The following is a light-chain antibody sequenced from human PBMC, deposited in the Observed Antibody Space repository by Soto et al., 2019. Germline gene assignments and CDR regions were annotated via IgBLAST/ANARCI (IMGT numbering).Light chain of an antibody. CDR2: AAS. CDR3: QHYHNLPIT. CDR1: QSIISY. J-gene: IGKJ5*01. Sequence: DIQMTQSPSSLSASVGDRVTITCRASQSIISYLNWYQQIPGKAHKLLIYAASSLQSGVPSRFSGSGSGTDVTFTMRSLQPEDIATYYCQHYHNLPITFGQGTRLEIK. V-gene: IGKV1-33*01.